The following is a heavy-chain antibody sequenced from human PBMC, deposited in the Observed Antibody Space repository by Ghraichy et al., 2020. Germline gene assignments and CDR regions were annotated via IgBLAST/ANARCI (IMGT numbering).Heavy chain of an antibody. CDR2: IYYSGST. D-gene: IGHD5-18*01. CDR1: GGSISSSSYY. J-gene: IGHJ3*02. CDR3: ARLLIQLRGAFDI. Sequence: SETLSLTCTVSGGSISSSSYYWGWIRQPPGKGLEWIGSIYYSGSTYYNPSLKSRVTISVDTSKNQFSLKLSSVTAADTAVYYCARLLIQLRGAFDIWGQGKMFTVYS. V-gene: IGHV4-39*01.